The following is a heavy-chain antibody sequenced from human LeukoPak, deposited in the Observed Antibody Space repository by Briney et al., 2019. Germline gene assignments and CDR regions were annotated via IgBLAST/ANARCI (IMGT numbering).Heavy chain of an antibody. CDR2: IIPIFGTA. D-gene: IGHD1-26*01. V-gene: IGHV1-69*06. Sequence: GSSVKVSCKASGSTFSSYAISWVRQAPGQGLEWMGGIIPIFGTANYAQKFQGRVTITADKSTSTAYMELSSLRSEDTAVYYCASTSAYSGSYYFLPYYFDYWGQGTLVTVSS. CDR3: ASTSAYSGSYYFLPYYFDY. CDR1: GSTFSSYA. J-gene: IGHJ4*02.